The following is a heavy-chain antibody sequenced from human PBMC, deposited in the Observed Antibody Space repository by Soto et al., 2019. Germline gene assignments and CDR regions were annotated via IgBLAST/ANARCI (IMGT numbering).Heavy chain of an antibody. V-gene: IGHV4-59*08. CDR1: GCSISSYY. CDR2: IYYSGST. J-gene: IGHJ5*02. CDR3: ARTRGYSGYGTFAWXDP. D-gene: IGHD5-12*01. Sequence: SETLSLTCTVSGCSISSYYWSWIRQPPGKGLEWIGYIYYSGSTNYNPSLKSRVTISVDTSKNQFSLKLSSVTAADTAVYYCARTRGYSGYGTFAWXDPWGQGTLVTVSS.